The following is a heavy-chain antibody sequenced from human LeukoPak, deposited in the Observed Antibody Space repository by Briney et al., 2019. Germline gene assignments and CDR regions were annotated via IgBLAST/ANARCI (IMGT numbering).Heavy chain of an antibody. J-gene: IGHJ6*03. CDR3: ARARFGKSQLYYYYYMDV. V-gene: IGHV1-69*05. D-gene: IGHD3-10*01. Sequence: SVKVSCKASGGTFSSYAISWVRQAPGQGLEWMGRIIPIFGTANYAQKFQGRVTITTDKSTSTAYMELSSLRSEDTAVYYCARARFGKSQLYYYYYMDVWGKGTTVTVSS. CDR2: IIPIFGTA. CDR1: GGTFSSYA.